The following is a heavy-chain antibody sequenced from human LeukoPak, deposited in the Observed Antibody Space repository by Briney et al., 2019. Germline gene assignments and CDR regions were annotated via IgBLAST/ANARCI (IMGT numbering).Heavy chain of an antibody. Sequence: GGSLRLSCAASGFTFSSYWMSWARQAPGKGLEWVANIKQDGSEKYYVDSVKGRFTISRDNAKNSLYLQMNSLRAEDTAVYYCARARIQLWPNAGFDYWGQGTLVTVSS. J-gene: IGHJ4*02. CDR3: ARARIQLWPNAGFDY. V-gene: IGHV3-7*01. CDR1: GFTFSSYW. CDR2: IKQDGSEK. D-gene: IGHD5-18*01.